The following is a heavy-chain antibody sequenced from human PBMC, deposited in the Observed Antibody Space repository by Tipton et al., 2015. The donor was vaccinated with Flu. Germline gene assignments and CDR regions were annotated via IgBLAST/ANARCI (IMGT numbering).Heavy chain of an antibody. D-gene: IGHD2/OR15-2a*01. V-gene: IGHV4-39*07. Sequence: TLSLTCTVSGGSISSSSYYWGWIRQPPGKGLEWIGSIYYSGSTHYNPSLKSRVTISVDTSKNQFSLKLSSVTAADTAVYYCARVATLDVPFDPWGQGTLVTVSS. CDR1: GGSISSSSYY. CDR3: ARVATLDVPFDP. CDR2: IYYSGST. J-gene: IGHJ5*02.